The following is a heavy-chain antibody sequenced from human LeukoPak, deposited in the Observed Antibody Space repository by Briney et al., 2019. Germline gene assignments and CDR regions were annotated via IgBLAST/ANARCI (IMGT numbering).Heavy chain of an antibody. CDR2: ISNDGNDK. D-gene: IGHD4-17*01. Sequence: HPGGSLRLSCAASGFTLGNYAMHWVRQAPGKGLEWVAVISNDGNDKYHAESVKGRFTISRDNPKNTLYLQMNSLRAEDTAVYYCARGTGGDYVPWVDYWGQGTLVTVSS. CDR3: ARGTGGDYVPWVDY. J-gene: IGHJ4*02. V-gene: IGHV3-30-3*01. CDR1: GFTLGNYA.